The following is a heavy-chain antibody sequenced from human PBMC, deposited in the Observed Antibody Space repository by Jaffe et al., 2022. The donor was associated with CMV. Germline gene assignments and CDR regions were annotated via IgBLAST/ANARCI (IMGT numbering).Heavy chain of an antibody. CDR2: ISSSSSYI. V-gene: IGHV3-21*01. CDR3: ARPLVATIEGVPYTSSPFDY. D-gene: IGHD5-12*01. CDR1: GFTFSSYS. J-gene: IGHJ4*02. Sequence: EVQLVESGGGLVKPGGSLRLSCAASGFTFSSYSMNWVRQAPGKGLEWVSSISSSSSYIYYADSVKGRFTISRDNAKNSLYLQMNSLRAEDTAVYYCARPLVATIEGVPYTSSPFDYWGQGTLVTVSS.